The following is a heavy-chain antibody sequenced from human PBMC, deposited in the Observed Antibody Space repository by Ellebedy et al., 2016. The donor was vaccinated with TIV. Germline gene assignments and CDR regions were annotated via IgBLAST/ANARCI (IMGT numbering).Heavy chain of an antibody. J-gene: IGHJ4*02. CDR2: VYYRGSP. D-gene: IGHD1-26*01. Sequence: MPSETLSLTCTVSGGPVASSSHFWSWIRKPPGKGLEYIGSVYYRGSPYYNTSFKSQVTLSADTSKNQFSLKLNSVTAADTAVYYCVRWVGHFDFWGQGTLVTVSS. CDR3: VRWVGHFDF. CDR1: GGPVASSSHF. V-gene: IGHV4-39*07.